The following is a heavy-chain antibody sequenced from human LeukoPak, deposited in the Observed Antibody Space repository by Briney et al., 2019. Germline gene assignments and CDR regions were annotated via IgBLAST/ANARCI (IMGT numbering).Heavy chain of an antibody. CDR3: ARPVAGTGDY. Sequence: GGSLRLSCVASGFTRSSHVMIWVRQAPGKGLEWVANIKQDGSEKYYVDSVKGRFTISRDNAKNSLYLQMNSLRAEDTAVYYCARPVAGTGDYWGQGTLVTVSS. CDR1: GFTRSSHV. V-gene: IGHV3-7*01. D-gene: IGHD6-19*01. CDR2: IKQDGSEK. J-gene: IGHJ4*02.